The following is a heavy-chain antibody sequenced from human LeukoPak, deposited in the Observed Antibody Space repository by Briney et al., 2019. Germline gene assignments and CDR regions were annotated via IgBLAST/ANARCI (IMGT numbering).Heavy chain of an antibody. D-gene: IGHD6-19*01. J-gene: IGHJ5*02. CDR3: AKDLGSGWYWGFDP. CDR1: GFTFSSYG. V-gene: IGHV3-33*06. Sequence: GRSLRLSCAASGFTFSSYGMHWVRQAPGKGLEWVAVIWYDGSNKYYADSVKSRFTISRDNSKNTLYLQMNSLRAEDTAVYYCAKDLGSGWYWGFDPWGQGTLVTVSS. CDR2: IWYDGSNK.